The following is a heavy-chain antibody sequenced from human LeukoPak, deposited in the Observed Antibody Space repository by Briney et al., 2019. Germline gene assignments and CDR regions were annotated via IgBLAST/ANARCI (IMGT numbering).Heavy chain of an antibody. J-gene: IGHJ4*02. CDR2: IYGGGNT. CDR3: ATGGRSGMAFDF. V-gene: IGHV3-53*01. Sequence: TGGSLRLSCSFSGFIATSNYMAWVRQSPGKGLQWISFIYGGGNTLYADSVRDRFSISRDNSKFTLYLQMSSLRVEDTAVYYCATGGRSGMAFDFWGQGTLVTVSS. D-gene: IGHD2-8*01. CDR1: GFIATSNY.